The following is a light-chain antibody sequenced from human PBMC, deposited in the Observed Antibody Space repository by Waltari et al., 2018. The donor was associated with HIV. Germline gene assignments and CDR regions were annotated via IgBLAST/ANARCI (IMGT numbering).Light chain of an antibody. J-gene: IGKJ1*01. CDR2: GAS. V-gene: IGKV3-20*01. CDR1: QTVSSSY. CDR3: QQYDSSPVT. Sequence: EIVLTQSPGTLSLSPGERATLSCRASQTVSSSYLAWYQQKPGQAPRLLIYGASSRATGISNRFRGTGSGTDFTLTITRLEPEDFAVYYCQQYDSSPVTFGQGTKVEIK.